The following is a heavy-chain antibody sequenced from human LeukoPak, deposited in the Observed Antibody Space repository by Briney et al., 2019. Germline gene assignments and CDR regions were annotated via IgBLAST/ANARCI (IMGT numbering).Heavy chain of an antibody. Sequence: GGSLRLSCAASGFTFSNYAMHWVRQAPGKGLEWVAVISYDGRNKQYADSAKGRFTITRDNAKNSLYLQMNSLRPEDTALYYCAKAIRLAVAGRGNAFDLWGQGTMVTVSS. CDR3: AKAIRLAVAGRGNAFDL. CDR2: ISYDGRNK. CDR1: GFTFSNYA. D-gene: IGHD6-19*01. V-gene: IGHV3-30*04. J-gene: IGHJ3*01.